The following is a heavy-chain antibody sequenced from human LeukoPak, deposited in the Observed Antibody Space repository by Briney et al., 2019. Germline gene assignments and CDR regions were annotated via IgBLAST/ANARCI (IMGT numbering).Heavy chain of an antibody. CDR3: VRDGRTMVRGVPDY. Sequence: PGGSLRLSCAASGFTFSSYWMNWVRQAPGKGLEWVANIKQDGSEKYYVDSVKGRFTISRDNAKNSLYLQMNSLRADDTAMYYCVRDGRTMVRGVPDYWGQGTLVTVSS. J-gene: IGHJ4*02. V-gene: IGHV3-7*03. CDR2: IKQDGSEK. CDR1: GFTFSSYW. D-gene: IGHD3-10*01.